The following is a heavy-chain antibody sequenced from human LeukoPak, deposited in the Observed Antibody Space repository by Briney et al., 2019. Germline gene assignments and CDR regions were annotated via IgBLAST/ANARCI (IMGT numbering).Heavy chain of an antibody. CDR2: ISSNGGYI. CDR3: ARRDHGDYGEEY. V-gene: IGHV3-21*01. Sequence: NPGGSLRLSCAASGFTFSSYTMNWVRQPPGKGLEWVSSISSNGGYIYNADSVKGRFTISRDNAKNSLYLQMNSLRAEDTAVYYCARRDHGDYGEEYWGQGTLVTVSS. J-gene: IGHJ4*02. CDR1: GFTFSSYT. D-gene: IGHD4-17*01.